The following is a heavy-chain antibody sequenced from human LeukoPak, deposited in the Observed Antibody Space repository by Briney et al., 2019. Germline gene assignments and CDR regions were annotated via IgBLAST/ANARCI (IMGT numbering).Heavy chain of an antibody. CDR3: ARGSAMAPNWFDP. J-gene: IGHJ5*02. D-gene: IGHD5-18*01. CDR2: TNPNSGGT. V-gene: IGHV1-2*02. Sequence: ASVKVSCKASGYTFTGYYMHWVRQAPGQGLEWMGWTNPNSGGTNYAQKFQGRVTMTRDTSISTAYMELSRLRSDDTAVYYCARGSAMAPNWFDPWGQGTLVTVSS. CDR1: GYTFTGYY.